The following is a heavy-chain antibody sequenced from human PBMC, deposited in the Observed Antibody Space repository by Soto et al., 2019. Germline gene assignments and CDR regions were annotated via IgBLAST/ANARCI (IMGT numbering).Heavy chain of an antibody. CDR3: AKDRREQWLRFYGMDV. V-gene: IGHV3-30*18. J-gene: IGHJ6*02. CDR1: GFTFSSYG. Sequence: GGSLRLSCAASGFTFSSYGMHWVRQAPGKGLEWVAVISYDGSNKYYADSVKGRFTISRDNSKNTLYLQMNSLRAEDTAVYYCAKDRREQWLRFYGMDVWGQGTTVTVSS. CDR2: ISYDGSNK. D-gene: IGHD6-19*01.